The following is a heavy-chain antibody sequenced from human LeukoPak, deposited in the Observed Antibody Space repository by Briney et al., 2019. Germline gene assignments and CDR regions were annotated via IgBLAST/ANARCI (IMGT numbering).Heavy chain of an antibody. D-gene: IGHD6-13*01. CDR2: IIPILGIA. V-gene: IGHV1-69*04. J-gene: IGHJ4*02. CDR1: GGTFSSYA. Sequence: SVKVSCKASGGTFSSYAISWVRQAPGQGLEWMGRIIPILGIANYAQKFQGRVTITADKSTSTAYMELSSLRSEDTAVYYCARDGPSVAAGSLGFDYWGQGTLVTVSS. CDR3: ARDGPSVAAGSLGFDY.